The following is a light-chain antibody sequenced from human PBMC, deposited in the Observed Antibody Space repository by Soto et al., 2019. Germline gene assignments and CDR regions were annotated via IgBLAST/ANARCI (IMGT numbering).Light chain of an antibody. J-gene: IGLJ1*01. CDR3: SSSTSSLYV. V-gene: IGLV2-14*01. CDR1: SSDLGGYNY. CDR2: EVS. Sequence: QSVLTQPASVSGSPGQSITISCTGTSSDLGGYNYVSWYQHHPGKAPKLMIYEVSNRPSGVSNRFSGSKSGNTASLTISGLQAEDEADYYCSSSTSSLYVFATGTKVTVL.